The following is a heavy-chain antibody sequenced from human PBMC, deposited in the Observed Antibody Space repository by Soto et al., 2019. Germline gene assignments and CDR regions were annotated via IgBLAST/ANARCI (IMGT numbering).Heavy chain of an antibody. CDR3: ARHFVAVVIKGWGY. CDR1: GGSIDRSNYY. CDR2: TYYNGNA. V-gene: IGHV4-39*01. Sequence: QLQLQESGPGLVKPSETLSLTCNVSGGSIDRSNYYWDGLRQPPGKGLEWIGTTYYNGNAYYNPSLKSRVSMSADTSKNQFSLKLVSVAAADTAVYYCARHFVAVVIKGWGYWGQGTLVTVSS. J-gene: IGHJ4*02. D-gene: IGHD3-10*01.